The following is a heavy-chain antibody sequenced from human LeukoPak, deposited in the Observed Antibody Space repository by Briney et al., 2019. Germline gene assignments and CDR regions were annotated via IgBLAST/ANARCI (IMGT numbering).Heavy chain of an antibody. Sequence: ASVKVSCKASGYTFTSYDINWVRQATGQGLEWTGWMNPNSGNTGYAQKFQGRVTMTRNTSISTAYMELSSLRSEDTAVYYCAREGIAKGAFDIWGQGTMVTVSS. J-gene: IGHJ3*02. CDR1: GYTFTSYD. CDR3: AREGIAKGAFDI. CDR2: MNPNSGNT. V-gene: IGHV1-8*01.